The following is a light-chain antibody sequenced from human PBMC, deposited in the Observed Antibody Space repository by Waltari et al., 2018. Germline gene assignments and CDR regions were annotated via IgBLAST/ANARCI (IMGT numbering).Light chain of an antibody. CDR2: EVS. CDR3: SSYAGSSNHV. CDR1: RSDVGGYNY. V-gene: IGLV2-8*01. Sequence: QSALTQPPSASGSPGQSVTLSCTGTRSDVGGYNYVPWYQQHPGKAPKLIIYEVSKRPSGVPDRFSGSKSGNTASLTVSGLQAEDEADYYCSSYAGSSNHVFATGTKVTVL. J-gene: IGLJ1*01.